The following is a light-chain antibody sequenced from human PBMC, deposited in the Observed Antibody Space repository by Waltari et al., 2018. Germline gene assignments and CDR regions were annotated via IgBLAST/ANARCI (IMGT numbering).Light chain of an antibody. Sequence: QLVLTQSPSASASLGASVKLTCTLRSGHSSNIDAWHQQKPEKGPRYLMKVNSDGSHTKGDEIPDRFAGSSSGSERYLTISSLQSEDEADYYCQTGGHGTWVFGGGTKLTVV. V-gene: IGLV4-69*01. CDR1: SGHSSNI. J-gene: IGLJ3*02. CDR3: QTGGHGTWV. CDR2: VNSDGSH.